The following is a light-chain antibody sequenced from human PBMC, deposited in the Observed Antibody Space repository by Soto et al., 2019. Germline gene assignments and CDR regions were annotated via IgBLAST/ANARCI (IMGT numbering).Light chain of an antibody. Sequence: QSVLTQPASVSGSPGQSITISCAGTSSDVGSHPLVSWYQQHPGKAPKLMIYDVTQRPSGVPDRFSGSKSGNTASLTVSGLQAEDEADYYCSSYAGSNDFLYVFGTGTKLTVL. V-gene: IGLV2-8*01. J-gene: IGLJ1*01. CDR2: DVT. CDR1: SSDVGSHPL. CDR3: SSYAGSNDFLYV.